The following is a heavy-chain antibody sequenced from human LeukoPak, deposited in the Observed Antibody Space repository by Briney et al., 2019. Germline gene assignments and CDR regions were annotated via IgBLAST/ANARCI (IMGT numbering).Heavy chain of an antibody. CDR2: FDPEDGET. J-gene: IGHJ3*02. CDR3: ATDYQVGATGRAFDI. CDR1: GYTLTELS. D-gene: IGHD1-26*01. Sequence: ASVKVSCKVSGYTLTELSMHWVRQAPGKGLEWMGGFDPEDGETIYAQRFQGRVTMTEDTSTDTAYMGLSSLRSEDTAVYYCATDYQVGATGRAFDIWGQGTMVTVSS. V-gene: IGHV1-24*01.